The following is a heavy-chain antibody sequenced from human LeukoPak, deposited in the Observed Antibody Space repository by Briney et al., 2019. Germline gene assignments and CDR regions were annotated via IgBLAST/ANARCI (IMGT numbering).Heavy chain of an antibody. CDR2: IYTSGST. Sequence: SETLSLTCTVSGGSIGSYYWSWIRQPAGKGLEWIGRIYTSGSTNYNPSLKSRVTMSVDTSKNKFSLKLSSVTAADTAVYYCARSGRGYSYGSAGHDAFDIWGQGTMVTVSS. CDR3: ARSGRGYSYGSAGHDAFDI. V-gene: IGHV4-4*07. J-gene: IGHJ3*02. D-gene: IGHD5-18*01. CDR1: GGSIGSYY.